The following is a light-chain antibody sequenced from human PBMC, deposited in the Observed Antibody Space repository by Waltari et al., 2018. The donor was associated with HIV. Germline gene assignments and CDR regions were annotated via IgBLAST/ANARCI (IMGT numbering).Light chain of an antibody. V-gene: IGKV1-5*03. CDR3: QQYSSYSWT. CDR2: KAS. Sequence: DIQMTQSTSTLSASVGERVTITCRASLSISGGLAWYQHKPGQAPKLLIYKASSLESGVPSRFSGSGSGTEFTLTISSLQPDDFATYYCQQYSSYSWTFGRGTKVEFK. CDR1: LSISGG. J-gene: IGKJ1*01.